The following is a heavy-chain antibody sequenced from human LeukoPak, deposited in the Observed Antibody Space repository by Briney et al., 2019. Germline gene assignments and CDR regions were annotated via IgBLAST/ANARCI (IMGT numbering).Heavy chain of an antibody. J-gene: IGHJ3*02. CDR3: ARAQLWFGDWWGAFDI. CDR2: ISSNGGST. V-gene: IGHV3-64*01. CDR1: GFTFSSYA. Sequence: GGSLRLSCAASGFTFSSYAMHWVRQAPGKGLEYVSAISSNGGSTYYANSVKGRFTISRDNSKNTLYLQMGSLRAEDMAVYYCARAQLWFGDWWGAFDIWGQGTMVTVSS. D-gene: IGHD3-10*01.